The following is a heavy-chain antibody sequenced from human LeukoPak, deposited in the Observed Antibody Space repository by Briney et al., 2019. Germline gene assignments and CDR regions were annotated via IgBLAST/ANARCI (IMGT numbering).Heavy chain of an antibody. D-gene: IGHD1-26*01. CDR1: GGSISSSSYY. J-gene: IGHJ4*02. CDR2: IYYSGST. Sequence: PSETLSLTCTVSGGSISSSSYYWGWIRQPPGKGLEWIGSIYYSGSTYYNPSLKSRVTISVDTSKNQFSLKLSSVTAADTAVYYCARARTFSGSSISDYWGQGTLVTVSS. CDR3: ARARTFSGSSISDY. V-gene: IGHV4-39*07.